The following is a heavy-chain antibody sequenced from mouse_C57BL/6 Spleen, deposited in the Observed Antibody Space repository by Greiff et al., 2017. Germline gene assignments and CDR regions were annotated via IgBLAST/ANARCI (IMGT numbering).Heavy chain of an antibody. CDR1: GYTFTSYW. V-gene: IGHV1-69*01. CDR2: IDPSDSYT. D-gene: IGHD1-1*01. Sequence: VQLQQPGAELVMPGASVKLSCKASGYTFTSYWMHWVKQRPGQGLEWIGEIDPSDSYTNYNQKFKGKSTLTVDKSSSTAYMQLSSLTSEDSAVYYCARPITTVVAPYAMDYWGQGTSVTVSS. CDR3: ARPITTVVAPYAMDY. J-gene: IGHJ4*01.